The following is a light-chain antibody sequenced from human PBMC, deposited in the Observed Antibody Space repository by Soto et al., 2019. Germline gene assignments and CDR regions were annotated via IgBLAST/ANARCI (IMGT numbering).Light chain of an antibody. V-gene: IGKV3-20*01. CDR1: QSVTSNY. CDR3: QQYGSSPRT. Sequence: EIVLTQSPGTLSLSPGERATLSCRASQSVTSNYLAWYQQKPGQAPSRLIYGASSRATGISDRFSGSGSGTDFTLTISRLEPEDFAVYYCQQYGSSPRTFGKGTKV. J-gene: IGKJ1*01. CDR2: GAS.